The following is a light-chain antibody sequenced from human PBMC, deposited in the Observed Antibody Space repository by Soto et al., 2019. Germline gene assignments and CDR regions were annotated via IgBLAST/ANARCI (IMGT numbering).Light chain of an antibody. V-gene: IGKV1-8*01. Sequence: AIRITQSPSSFSASTGDRVTITCRASQGISSYLAWYQQKPGKAPKLLIYAASTLQSGVPSRFSGSGSGTDFTLTISCLQSEDFATYYCQQYYSYHPTFGPGTKVDIK. CDR1: QGISSY. J-gene: IGKJ3*01. CDR2: AAS. CDR3: QQYYSYHPT.